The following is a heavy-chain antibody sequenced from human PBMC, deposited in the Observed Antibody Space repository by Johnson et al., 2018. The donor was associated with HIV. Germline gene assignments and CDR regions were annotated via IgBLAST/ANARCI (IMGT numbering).Heavy chain of an antibody. CDR2: ISSSSSSI. V-gene: IGHV3-11*01. CDR3: ARGSVSYYSNAFDI. J-gene: IGHJ3*02. Sequence: QVQLVESGGGLVQPGGSLRLSCPASGFTVSSNYMSWIRQAPGKGLERVSYISSSSSSIYYADSVKGRFTISRDNAKNSLYLQINSLRAEDTALYCCARGSVSYYSNAFDIWGQGTMVTVSS. CDR1: GFTVSSNY. D-gene: IGHD1-26*01.